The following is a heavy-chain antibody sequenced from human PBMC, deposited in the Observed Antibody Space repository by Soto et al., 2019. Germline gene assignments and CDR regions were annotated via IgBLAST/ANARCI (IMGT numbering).Heavy chain of an antibody. J-gene: IGHJ6*02. CDR1: GGTFSSYA. Sequence: EASVKVSCKASGGTFSSYAISWVRQAPGQGLEWMGGIIPIFGTANYAQKFQGRVTITADESTSTAYMELSSLRSEDTAVYYCARGTPLYYYYYYGMDVWGQGTTVTVSS. CDR2: IIPIFGTA. V-gene: IGHV1-69*13. CDR3: ARGTPLYYYYYYGMDV.